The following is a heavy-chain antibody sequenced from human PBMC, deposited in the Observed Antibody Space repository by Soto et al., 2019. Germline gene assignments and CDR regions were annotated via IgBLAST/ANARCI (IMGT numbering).Heavy chain of an antibody. CDR3: ARGGHCANGVCSALDY. Sequence: QVQLRESGPGLVKPSETLSLTCTVSGGSISTYYWSWIRQPPGKGLEWIGYIYYGGSADYNPSLKRRVTISVDTSKKQCSLKLSSVAAADTAVYYCARGGHCANGVCSALDYWGQGTLVTVSS. CDR2: IYYGGSA. D-gene: IGHD2-8*01. J-gene: IGHJ4*02. CDR1: GGSISTYY. V-gene: IGHV4-59*08.